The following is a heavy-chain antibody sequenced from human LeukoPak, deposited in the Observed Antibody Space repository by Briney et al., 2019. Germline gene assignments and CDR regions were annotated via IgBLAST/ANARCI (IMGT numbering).Heavy chain of an antibody. CDR3: DSLTTYFDY. CDR2: IYYSGST. CDR1: GGSISSSSYY. Sequence: SETLSLTCTASGGSISSSSYYWGWIRQPPGKGLEWIGSIYYSGSTYYNPSLKSRVTISVDTSKDPFSLKLSSVTAADAAVYYCDSLTTYFDYWGQGTLATVSS. J-gene: IGHJ4*02. V-gene: IGHV4-39*01. D-gene: IGHD1-14*01.